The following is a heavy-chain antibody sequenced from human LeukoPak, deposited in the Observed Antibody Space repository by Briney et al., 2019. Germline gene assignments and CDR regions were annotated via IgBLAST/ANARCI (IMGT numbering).Heavy chain of an antibody. Sequence: PGGSLRLSCAASGFTFSSYDMHWVRQATGKGLEWVSAIGTAGDTYYPGSVKGRFTISRENAKNSLYLQMNSLRAEDTAVYYCARDVVCYGSDNNWFDPWGQGTLVTVSS. D-gene: IGHD3-10*01. CDR1: GFTFSSYD. CDR2: IGTAGDT. CDR3: ARDVVCYGSDNNWFDP. V-gene: IGHV3-13*01. J-gene: IGHJ5*02.